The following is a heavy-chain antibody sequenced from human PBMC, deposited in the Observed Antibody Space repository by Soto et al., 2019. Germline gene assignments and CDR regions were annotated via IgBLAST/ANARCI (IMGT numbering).Heavy chain of an antibody. J-gene: IGHJ4*02. CDR1: GGSISSSSYY. CDR2: IYYSGST. CDR3: ARLSIAVGYFDY. Sequence: PSETLSLTCTVSGGSISSSSYYWGWIRQPPGKGLEWIGSIYYSGSTYYNPSLKSRVSISVDTSKNQFSLKLSSVTAADTAVYYCARLSIAVGYFDYWGQGTLGTVSS. V-gene: IGHV4-39*01. D-gene: IGHD6-19*01.